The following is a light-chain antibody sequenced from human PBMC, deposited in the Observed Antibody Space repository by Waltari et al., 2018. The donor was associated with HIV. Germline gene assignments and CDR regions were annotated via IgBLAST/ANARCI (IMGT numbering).Light chain of an antibody. V-gene: IGKV3-20*01. CDR1: QSASSSY. CDR2: GPS. J-gene: IGKJ5*01. CDR3: QQFGNSFIT. Sequence: EIVLTQSPGTLSLSPGERATLSCRASQSASSSYLGWYQQKPGKAPRLLLYGPSIRATGIPDRFSGSASGTGFTLTISRLEPEDCAVYYCQQFGNSFITFGQGTRLEIK.